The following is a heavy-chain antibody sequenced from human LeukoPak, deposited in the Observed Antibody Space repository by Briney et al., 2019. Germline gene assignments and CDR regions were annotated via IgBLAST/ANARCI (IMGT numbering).Heavy chain of an antibody. CDR2: TYYRSKWYN. Sequence: SQTLSLTCAISGDSVSSNSAGWNWIRQSPSRGLEWLGRTYYRSKWYNDYAVSVKSRININPDTTKNQFSLQLNSVTPEDTAVYHCASSGSGSLYYYYGMDVWGQGTTVTVSS. V-gene: IGHV6-1*01. CDR1: GDSVSSNSAG. J-gene: IGHJ6*02. CDR3: ASSGSGSLYYYYGMDV. D-gene: IGHD3-10*01.